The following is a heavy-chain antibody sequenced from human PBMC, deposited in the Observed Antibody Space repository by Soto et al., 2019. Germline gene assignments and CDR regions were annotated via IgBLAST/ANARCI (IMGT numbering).Heavy chain of an antibody. V-gene: IGHV1-8*01. Sequence: QVQLVQSGAEVKKPGASVKVSCKASGYTFTSYDINWVRQATGQGLEWMGWMNPNSGNTGYAQKLQGRVTMTRNTSISTGYRELSSLRSEDTAVYYCARGGEWELLPVHFDYWGQGTLVTVSS. CDR3: ARGGEWELLPVHFDY. CDR2: MNPNSGNT. J-gene: IGHJ4*02. D-gene: IGHD1-26*01. CDR1: GYTFTSYD.